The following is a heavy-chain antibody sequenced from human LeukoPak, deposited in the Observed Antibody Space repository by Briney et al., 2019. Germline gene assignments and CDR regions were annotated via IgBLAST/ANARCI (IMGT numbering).Heavy chain of an antibody. CDR2: IRDKGYGHAT. CDR1: GFTFSDSA. Sequence: GASLRLSCAASGFTFSDSAIHWVRQASGNGLEWVDHIRDKGYGHATAYAASVKGRLTHSKNDSKNTAYLQMNSLKTEDTALYYFTTPNAGSWFDPWGQGTLVTVSS. CDR3: TTPNAGSWFDP. D-gene: IGHD2-8*01. J-gene: IGHJ5*02. V-gene: IGHV3-73*01.